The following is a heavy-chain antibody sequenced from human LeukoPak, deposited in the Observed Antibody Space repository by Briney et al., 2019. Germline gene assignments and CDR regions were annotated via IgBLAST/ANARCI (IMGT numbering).Heavy chain of an antibody. Sequence: PGGSLRLSCAASGFTFSSYSMNWVRQAPGKGLEWVSSISSSSSYIYYADSVKGRFTISRDNAKNSLYLQMNSLRAEDTAVYYCARNRITMVRGSYFNNDYFDYWGQGTLVTVSS. CDR1: GFTFSSYS. CDR2: ISSSSSYI. V-gene: IGHV3-21*01. D-gene: IGHD3-10*01. CDR3: ARNRITMVRGSYFNNDYFDY. J-gene: IGHJ4*02.